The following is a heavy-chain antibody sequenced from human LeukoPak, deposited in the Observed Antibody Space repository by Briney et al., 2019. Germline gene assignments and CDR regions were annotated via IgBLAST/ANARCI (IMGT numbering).Heavy chain of an antibody. Sequence: SETLSLTCTVSGGSISSYYWSWIRQPPGEGLEWIGYIYYSGSTNYNPSLKSRVTISVDTSKNQFSLKLSSVTAADTAVYYCARASSSGWVGGVDYWGQGTLVTVSS. V-gene: IGHV4-59*01. J-gene: IGHJ4*02. CDR1: GGSISSYY. D-gene: IGHD6-19*01. CDR3: ARASSSGWVGGVDY. CDR2: IYYSGST.